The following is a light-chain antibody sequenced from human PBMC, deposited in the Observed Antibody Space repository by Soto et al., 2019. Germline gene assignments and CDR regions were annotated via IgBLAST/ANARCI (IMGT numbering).Light chain of an antibody. Sequence: QSVLTQPASVSGSPGQSITISCTGTSSDVGSYNLVSWYQQHPGKAPKLMIYEGSKRPSGVSNRFSGSKSGNTASLTISGLQDEDEADYYCCSYAGSSTSYVLFGGGTKLTVL. CDR1: SSDVGSYNL. V-gene: IGLV2-23*01. CDR2: EGS. J-gene: IGLJ2*01. CDR3: CSYAGSSTSYVL.